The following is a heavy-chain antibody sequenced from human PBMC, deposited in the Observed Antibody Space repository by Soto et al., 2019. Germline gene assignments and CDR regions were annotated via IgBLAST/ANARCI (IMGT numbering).Heavy chain of an antibody. Sequence: EVQLVESGGGLVQPGGSLRLSCAASGFTFSSYDMHWVRQATGKGLEWVSAIGTAGDTYYPGFVKGRFTISRENAKNSLYLQMNSLRAGDTAVYYCARDPAKFGYFDLWGRGTLVTVSS. CDR1: GFTFSSYD. D-gene: IGHD3-10*01. V-gene: IGHV3-13*01. J-gene: IGHJ2*01. CDR2: IGTAGDT. CDR3: ARDPAKFGYFDL.